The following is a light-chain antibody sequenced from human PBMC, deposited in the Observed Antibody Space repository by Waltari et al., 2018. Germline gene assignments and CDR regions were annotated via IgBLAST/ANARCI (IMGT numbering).Light chain of an antibody. V-gene: IGLV2-14*01. CDR1: TSDLGGYNY. J-gene: IGLJ3*02. Sequence: QSALTQPASVSGSPGQSITISCTGTTSDLGGYNYVSWYQQHPGKAPKLMIYDVSSRPSGVSNRFSGSKSGNTASLTISGLQAEDEADYYCSSFTSSSNWVFGGGTKLTVL. CDR2: DVS. CDR3: SSFTSSSNWV.